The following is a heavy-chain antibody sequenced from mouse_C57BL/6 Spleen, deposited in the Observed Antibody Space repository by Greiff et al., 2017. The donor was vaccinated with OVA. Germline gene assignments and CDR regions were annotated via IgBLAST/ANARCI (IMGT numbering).Heavy chain of an antibody. D-gene: IGHD6-1*01. V-gene: IGHV5-17*01. Sequence: DVHLVESGGGLVKPGGSLKLSCAASGFTFSDYGMHWVRQAPEKGLEWVAYISSGSSTIYYADTVKGRFTISRDNAKNTLFLQMTSLRSEDTAMYYCARASLYFDYWGQGTTLTVSS. CDR2: ISSGSSTI. CDR3: ARASLYFDY. CDR1: GFTFSDYG. J-gene: IGHJ2*01.